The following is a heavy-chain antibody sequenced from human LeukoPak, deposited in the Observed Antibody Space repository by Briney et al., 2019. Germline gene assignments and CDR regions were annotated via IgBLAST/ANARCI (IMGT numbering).Heavy chain of an antibody. CDR1: GFTFSNYN. CDR2: ISISSNYI. Sequence: GGSLRLSCAASGFTFSNYNMNWVRQAPGKGLEWVSCISISSNYIYYPDSVKGRFTISRDNAKTSLYLQMNSLRAEDTAVYYCARDGGGGLDYWGQGTLVTVSS. V-gene: IGHV3-21*01. J-gene: IGHJ4*02. D-gene: IGHD2-15*01. CDR3: ARDGGGGLDY.